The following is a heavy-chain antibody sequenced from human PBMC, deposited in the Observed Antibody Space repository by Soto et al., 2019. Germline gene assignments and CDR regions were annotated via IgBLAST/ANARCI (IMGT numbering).Heavy chain of an antibody. D-gene: IGHD6-13*01. Sequence: QVQLVQSGAEVNKPGSSVKGSCKASGCTFSSYRINWVRQAPGQGLEWVGGIVPIYRTADYAQKFQGRVTITGDESARTSYLELRSLKSKDTAGYYCVRESGAKISSRWGPGALVTVSS. CDR1: GCTFSSYR. CDR3: VRESGAKISSR. V-gene: IGHV1-69*01. CDR2: IVPIYRTA. J-gene: IGHJ1*01.